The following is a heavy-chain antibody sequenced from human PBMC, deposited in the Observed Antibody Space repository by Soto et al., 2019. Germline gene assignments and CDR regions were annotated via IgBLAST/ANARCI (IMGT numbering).Heavy chain of an antibody. D-gene: IGHD3-22*01. CDR2: ISYDGSNK. Sequence: QVQLVESGGGVVQPGRSLRLSCAASGFTFSSYAMHWVRQAPGKGLEWVAVISYDGSNKYYADSVKGRFTISRDNSKNTLYLQRNSLTAEDTAVYYCARDQNYYDSSGYYRGDAFDIWGQGTMVTVSS. J-gene: IGHJ3*02. CDR1: GFTFSSYA. CDR3: ARDQNYYDSSGYYRGDAFDI. V-gene: IGHV3-30-3*01.